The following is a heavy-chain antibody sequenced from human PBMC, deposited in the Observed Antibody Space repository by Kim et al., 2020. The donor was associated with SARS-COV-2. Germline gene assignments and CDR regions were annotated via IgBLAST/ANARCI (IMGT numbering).Heavy chain of an antibody. V-gene: IGHV3-23*01. J-gene: IGHJ4*02. D-gene: IGHD2-2*01. CDR3: AKGTTSTTYSATNY. Sequence: ADSVKGRFTISRDNSKNTLSLQRNSLRAEDTAVYYCAKGTTSTTYSATNYWGQGTLVTVSS.